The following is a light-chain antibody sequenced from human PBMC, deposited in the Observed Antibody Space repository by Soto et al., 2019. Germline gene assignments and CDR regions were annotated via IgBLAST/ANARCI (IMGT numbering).Light chain of an antibody. CDR1: QSISSW. CDR2: DAS. CDR3: QQYNSYRWT. J-gene: IGKJ1*01. Sequence: DIQMTQSPSTLSASGGERLTITCRASQSISSWLAWYQQKPGKAPKFLIYDASTLESGVPSRFSGSGSGTEFTLTISSLQPDDFATYYCQQYNSYRWTFGQGTKVDIK. V-gene: IGKV1-5*01.